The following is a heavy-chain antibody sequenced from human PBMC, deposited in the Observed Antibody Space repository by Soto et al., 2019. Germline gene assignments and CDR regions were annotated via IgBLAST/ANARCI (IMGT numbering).Heavy chain of an antibody. V-gene: IGHV1-2*04. CDR1: GYTFTGYY. D-gene: IGHD2-2*01. CDR2: INPNSGGT. CDR3: ARDHCSSTSCYHYGMDV. Sequence: ASVKVSCKASGYTFTGYYMHWVRQAPGQGLEWMGWINPNSGGTNYAQKFQGWVTMTRDTSISTAYMELSRLRSDDTAVYYCARDHCSSTSCYHYGMDVWGQGTTVTVSS. J-gene: IGHJ6*02.